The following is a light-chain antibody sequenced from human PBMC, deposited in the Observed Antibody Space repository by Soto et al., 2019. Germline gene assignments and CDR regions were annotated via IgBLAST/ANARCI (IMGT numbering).Light chain of an antibody. Sequence: QSALTQPASVSGSPGQSIAISCTGTSSDVGGYNFVSWYQHHPGKAPKLMIYDVSNRPSGVSNRFSGSKSGNTASLTISGLKAEDEAAYYCRSYTTSSTEVFGTGTKVTVL. J-gene: IGLJ1*01. V-gene: IGLV2-14*03. CDR1: SSDVGGYNF. CDR3: RSYTTSSTEV. CDR2: DVS.